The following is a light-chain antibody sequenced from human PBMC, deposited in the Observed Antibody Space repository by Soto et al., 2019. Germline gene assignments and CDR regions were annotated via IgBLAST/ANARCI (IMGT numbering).Light chain of an antibody. CDR2: AAS. CDR1: QGIGVY. CDR3: QKYNSGPLT. J-gene: IGKJ4*01. V-gene: IGKV1-27*01. Sequence: DIQMTQSPSSLSASLGDRVTITCRASQGIGVYLAWFQQKPGKVPKLLIYAASTLQSGVPSRFSGSGSGTECTLTISSLQPEEFATYYCQKYNSGPLTFGGGTKVEIK.